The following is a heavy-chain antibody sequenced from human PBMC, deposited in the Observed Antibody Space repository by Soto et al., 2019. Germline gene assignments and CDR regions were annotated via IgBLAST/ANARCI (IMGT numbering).Heavy chain of an antibody. V-gene: IGHV3-30*18. CDR2: ILSDGNNK. Sequence: QVQLVESGGGVVQPGRSLRLSCAASGFTFSSYGMHWVRQAPGKGLEWVAVILSDGNNKFYADSVKGRFTISRDNSKNTLHLQMDSLRVEDTAVYYCAKGRGNYWAIDSWGQGTLVTVSS. J-gene: IGHJ4*02. CDR3: AKGRGNYWAIDS. CDR1: GFTFSSYG. D-gene: IGHD1-7*01.